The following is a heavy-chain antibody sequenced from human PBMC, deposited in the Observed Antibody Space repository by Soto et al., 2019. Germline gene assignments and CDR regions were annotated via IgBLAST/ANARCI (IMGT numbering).Heavy chain of an antibody. Sequence: QVQLVESGGGVVQPGRSLRLSCAASGFTFSSYGMHWVRQAPGKGLEWVAVIWYDGSNKYYPDSVKGRFTISRDNSKNTLYLQMNSLRAEDTAVYYCARPLSIAVAGTSFGYWGQGTLVTVSS. CDR2: IWYDGSNK. V-gene: IGHV3-33*01. J-gene: IGHJ4*02. CDR1: GFTFSSYG. D-gene: IGHD6-19*01. CDR3: ARPLSIAVAGTSFGY.